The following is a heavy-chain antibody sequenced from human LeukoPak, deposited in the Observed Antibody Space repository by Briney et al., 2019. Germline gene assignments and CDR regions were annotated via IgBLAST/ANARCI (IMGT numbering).Heavy chain of an antibody. V-gene: IGHV1-8*01. CDR2: VNPNSGNT. Sequence: ASEKLSCKASGYTFTSYDINWYRQATGQGLEWRGWVNPNSGNTGYAERFQGRVTMTRNTSLSAAYMELSSLSSEETAVYYCARGPTAMDYCYDYGMDGCGQGTTVTVSS. CDR1: GYTFTSYD. J-gene: IGHJ6*02. D-gene: IGHD5-18*01. CDR3: ARGPTAMDYCYDYGMDG.